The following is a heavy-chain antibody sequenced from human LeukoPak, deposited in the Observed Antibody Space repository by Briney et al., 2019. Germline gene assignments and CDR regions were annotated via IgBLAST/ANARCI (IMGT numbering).Heavy chain of an antibody. V-gene: IGHV4-30-2*01. J-gene: IGHJ4*02. Sequence: SQTLSLTCAVSGGSISSGGYSWSWIRQPPGKGLEWIGYIYHSESTYYNPSLKSRVTISVDRSKNQFSLKLSSVTAADTAVYYCARHGWGSTGNFDYWGQGTLVTVSS. CDR1: GGSISSGGYS. D-gene: IGHD2-2*01. CDR3: ARHGWGSTGNFDY. CDR2: IYHSEST.